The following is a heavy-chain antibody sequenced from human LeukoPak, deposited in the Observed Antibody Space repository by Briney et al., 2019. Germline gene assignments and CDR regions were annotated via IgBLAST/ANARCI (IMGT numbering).Heavy chain of an antibody. CDR2: IYSGGST. CDR1: GFTVSSNY. Sequence: TGGSLRLSCAASGFTVSSNYMSWVRQAPGKGLEWVSVIYSGGSTYYEDSVKGRFTISRDNSKNTLYLQMNSLRAEDTAVYYCARDKYFGDFWSGYYFDWGQGTLVTVSS. V-gene: IGHV3-53*01. CDR3: ARDKYFGDFWSGYYFD. D-gene: IGHD3-3*01. J-gene: IGHJ4*02.